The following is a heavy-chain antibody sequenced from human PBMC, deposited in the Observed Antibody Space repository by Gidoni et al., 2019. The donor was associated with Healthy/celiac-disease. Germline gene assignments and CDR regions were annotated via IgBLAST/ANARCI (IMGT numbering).Heavy chain of an antibody. V-gene: IGHV3-66*01. CDR1: GFTVSSNY. J-gene: IGHJ5*02. Sequence: RLSCADSGFTVSSNYMSWVRQAPGKGLEWVSVTYSGGSTYYADSVKGRFTISRDNSKNALYLQMNSLRAEDTAVYYCARDLSVAGANLFDPWVQGTLVTVSS. D-gene: IGHD6-19*01. CDR3: ARDLSVAGANLFDP. CDR2: TYSGGST.